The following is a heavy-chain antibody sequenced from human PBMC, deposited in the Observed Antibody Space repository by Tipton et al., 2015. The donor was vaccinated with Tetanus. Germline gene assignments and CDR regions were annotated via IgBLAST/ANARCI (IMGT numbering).Heavy chain of an antibody. J-gene: IGHJ3*02. V-gene: IGHV4-59*08. Sequence: TLSLTCTVSGGSMSSNYWSWIRQPPGKGPEWIGYIHYSGSTNYNPSLKSRVTMSVDTSKNQFSLKLSSVTAADAAVYYCARHGGSGYCSNGVCYVGAFDIWGQGTMVTVSS. CDR2: IHYSGST. CDR1: GGSMSSNY. CDR3: ARHGGSGYCSNGVCYVGAFDI. D-gene: IGHD2-8*01.